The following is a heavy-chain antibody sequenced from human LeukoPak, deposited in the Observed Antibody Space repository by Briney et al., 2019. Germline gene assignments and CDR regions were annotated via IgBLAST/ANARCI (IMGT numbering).Heavy chain of an antibody. D-gene: IGHD3-3*01. CDR1: GFTFNSYW. CDR2: IKQDGSEK. CDR3: ARDQPRQGFWSGYYYMDV. V-gene: IGHV3-7*01. J-gene: IGHJ6*03. Sequence: RSGGSVRLFCAPSGFTFNSYWMSWARHARGEGRECVANIKQDGSEKQHVHSVKGRFTISRDNAKNSLYLQMNNLRAEDTAVYYSARDQPRQGFWSGYYYMDVWGKGTTVTVSS.